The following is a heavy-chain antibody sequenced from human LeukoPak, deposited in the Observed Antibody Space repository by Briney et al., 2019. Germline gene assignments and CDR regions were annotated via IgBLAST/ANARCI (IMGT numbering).Heavy chain of an antibody. CDR2: ISYDGSNK. J-gene: IGHJ4*02. CDR3: ARAVGYCSGGSCYATEYFDY. D-gene: IGHD2-15*01. Sequence: GGSLRLSCAASGFTFSSYGMHWVRQAPGKGLEWVAVISYDGSNKYYADSVKGRFTISRDNSKNTLYLQMNSLRAEDTAVYYCARAVGYCSGGSCYATEYFDYWGQGTLVTVSS. V-gene: IGHV3-30*03. CDR1: GFTFSSYG.